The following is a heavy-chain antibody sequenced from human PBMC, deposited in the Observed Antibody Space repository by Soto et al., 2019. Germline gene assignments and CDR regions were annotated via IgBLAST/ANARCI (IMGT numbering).Heavy chain of an antibody. V-gene: IGHV3-30-3*01. CDR3: ARSPRVYAIEGWFDP. D-gene: IGHD2-8*01. J-gene: IGHJ5*02. CDR1: GFTFSSYA. CDR2: ISYDGSNK. Sequence: QVQLVESGGGVVQPGRSLRLSCAASGFTFSSYAMHWVRQAPGKGLEWVAVISYDGSNKYYADSVKGRFTISRDNSKNTLYLQMNSLRAEDTAVYYCARSPRVYAIEGWFDPWGQGTLVTVSS.